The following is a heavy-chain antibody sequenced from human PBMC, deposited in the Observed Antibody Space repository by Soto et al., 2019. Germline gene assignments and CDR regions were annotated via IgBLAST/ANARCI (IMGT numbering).Heavy chain of an antibody. J-gene: IGHJ5*01. D-gene: IGHD2-8*01. V-gene: IGHV6-1*01. CDR3: VRLIGNSWLDS. CDR2: TYYRSKWFN. CDR1: GDSSYTNCCS. Sequence: CPVSGDSSYTNCCSMHPIRQSLSKDLEWLGRTYYRSKWFNDYAVSVKGRITINPDTSNNQLSLQLNSVTPDDTAVYYCVRLIGNSWLDSWGQGTLVTLSS.